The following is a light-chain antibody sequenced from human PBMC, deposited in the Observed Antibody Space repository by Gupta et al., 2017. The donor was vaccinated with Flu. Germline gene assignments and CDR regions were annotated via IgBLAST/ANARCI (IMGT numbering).Light chain of an antibody. J-gene: IGLJ3*02. Sequence: SSLTPPRSVSASPGQSFTITCSGTSSDVGGYNYVSWYQQHPGKAPKLMIYDVSKRPSGVPDRFSGSKSGNTASLTISGLQAEDEADYYCCSYAGSYTRVFGGGTKLTVL. V-gene: IGLV2-11*01. CDR1: SSDVGGYNY. CDR2: DVS. CDR3: CSYAGSYTRV.